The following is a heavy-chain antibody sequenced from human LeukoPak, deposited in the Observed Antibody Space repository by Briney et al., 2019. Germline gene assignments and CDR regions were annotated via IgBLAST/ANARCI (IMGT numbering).Heavy chain of an antibody. J-gene: IGHJ4*02. V-gene: IGHV1-18*01. CDR2: ISAYNGNT. Sequence: ASVKVSCKASGYTFTSYGISWVRQAPGQGLEWMGWISAYNGNTNYAQKLQGRVTMTTDTSTSTAYMELRSLRSDDTAVYYCARDVGYSYGPGSHYYDSSGYPPAAYWGQGTLVTVSS. CDR3: ARDVGYSYGPGSHYYDSSGYPPAAY. CDR1: GYTFTSYG. D-gene: IGHD3-22*01.